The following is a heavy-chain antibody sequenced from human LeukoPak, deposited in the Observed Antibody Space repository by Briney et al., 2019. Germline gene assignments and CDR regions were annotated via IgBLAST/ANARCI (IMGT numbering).Heavy chain of an antibody. Sequence: GGSLRLSCAASGFTFSSYSMNWVRQAPGKGLEWVSSISSSSSYIYYADSVKGRFTISRDNAKNSLYLQMNSLRAEDTAVYYCARDPRGHSYGHGDYWGQGTLVTVSS. D-gene: IGHD5-18*01. V-gene: IGHV3-21*01. J-gene: IGHJ4*02. CDR2: ISSSSSYI. CDR3: ARDPRGHSYGHGDY. CDR1: GFTFSSYS.